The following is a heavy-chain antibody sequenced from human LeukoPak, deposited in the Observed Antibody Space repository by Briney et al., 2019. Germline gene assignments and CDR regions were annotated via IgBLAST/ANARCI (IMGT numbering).Heavy chain of an antibody. D-gene: IGHD5-12*01. V-gene: IGHV3-23*01. CDR3: AKHGRGNNSRDYFDY. Sequence: GGSLRLSCAASGFTFSNYAMTWVRQAPGKGLEWVSTITGGSGRTYYTNSVKGRFTISRDHSENTLYLQMNGLRAEDTAVYHCAKHGRGNNSRDYFDYWGQGTLVTVSS. CDR1: GFTFSNYA. CDR2: ITGGSGRT. J-gene: IGHJ4*02.